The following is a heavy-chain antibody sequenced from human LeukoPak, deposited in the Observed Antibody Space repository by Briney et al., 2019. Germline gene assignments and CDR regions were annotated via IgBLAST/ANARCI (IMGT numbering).Heavy chain of an antibody. CDR3: VRDLFGVVSAVGMDV. V-gene: IGHV4-59*01. CDR1: GVSISYYY. CDR2: VYHSGST. J-gene: IGHJ6*02. Sequence: SETLSLTCTVSGVSISYYYWTWIRQSPGKGLEWIGYVYHSGSTNYNPSLKSRVTISIDTSKKQFSLKLRSVTAADTAVYYCVRDLFGVVSAVGMDVWGQGTTVTVSS. D-gene: IGHD3-3*01.